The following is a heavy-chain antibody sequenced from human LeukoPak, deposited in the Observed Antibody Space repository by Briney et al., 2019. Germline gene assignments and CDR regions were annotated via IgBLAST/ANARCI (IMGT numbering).Heavy chain of an antibody. V-gene: IGHV1-46*01. D-gene: IGHD3-10*01. CDR3: ASVTYYYGSGSYRTPPALYD. J-gene: IGHJ4*02. CDR2: INPSGSST. Sequence: ASVKVSCKASGFTFTNYYMHWVRQAPGQGLEWMGLINPSGSSTNYAQKFRGRVTMTRDTSISTAYMELSRLRSDDTAVYYCASVTYYYGSGSYRTPPALYDWGQGTLVTVSS. CDR1: GFTFTNYY.